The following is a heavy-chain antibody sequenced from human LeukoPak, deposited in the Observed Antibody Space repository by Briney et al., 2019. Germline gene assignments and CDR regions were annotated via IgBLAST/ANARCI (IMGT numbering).Heavy chain of an antibody. V-gene: IGHV3-11*01. D-gene: IGHD3-10*01. CDR1: EFIFSDYY. CDR3: GKGMGWDYGSGTFFDL. Sequence: GGSLRLSCAASEFIFSDYYMSWVRQAPGKGLEWVSYISSGGDTKYYADSVKGRFTISRDNAKNSLYLQMNNLRAADTAVYYGGKGMGWDYGSGTFFDLWGQGNMVTVSS. CDR2: ISSGGDTK. J-gene: IGHJ4*02.